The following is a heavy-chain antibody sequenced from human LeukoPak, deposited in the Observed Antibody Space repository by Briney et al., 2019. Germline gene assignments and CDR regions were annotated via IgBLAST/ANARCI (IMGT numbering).Heavy chain of an antibody. V-gene: IGHV3-53*01. Sequence: GGSLRLSCAASGFTFSSNYMSWVRQAPGKGLEWVSIIYSGGSTYYADSVKGRFTISRDNSKNTLYLQMNSLRAEDTAVYYCARDKSSLHAFDIWGQGTMVTVSS. CDR1: GFTFSSNY. CDR3: ARDKSSLHAFDI. CDR2: IYSGGST. J-gene: IGHJ3*02.